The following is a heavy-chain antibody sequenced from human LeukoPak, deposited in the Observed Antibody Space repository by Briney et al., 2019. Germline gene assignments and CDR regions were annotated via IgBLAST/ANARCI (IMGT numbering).Heavy chain of an antibody. CDR2: IIPIFGTA. CDR1: GGTFSSYA. J-gene: IGHJ6*03. V-gene: IGHV1-69*13. Sequence: SVKVSCKASGGTFSSYAISWVRQAPGQGLEWMGGIIPIFGTANYAQKFQGRVTITADESTSTAYMELSSLRSEDTAVYYCATKPHKAARRYGGYYYYMDVWGKGTTVTVSS. CDR3: ATKPHKAARRYGGYYYYMDV. D-gene: IGHD2-15*01.